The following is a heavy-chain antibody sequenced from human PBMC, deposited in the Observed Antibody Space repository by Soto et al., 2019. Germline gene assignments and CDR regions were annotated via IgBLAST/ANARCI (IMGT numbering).Heavy chain of an antibody. CDR2: ITYDGSNK. J-gene: IGHJ6*02. V-gene: IGHV3-30-3*01. CDR1: GFTFSSYA. CDR3: ARGRLYYDFWSGSDGMDV. D-gene: IGHD3-3*01. Sequence: QVQLVESGGGVVQPGRSLRLSCAASGFTFSSYAMHWVRQAPGKGLEWVAVITYDGSNKYYADSVRVRFTISRDNCKNTLYLQMNSLRAEDTAVYYCARGRLYYDFWSGSDGMDVWGQGTTVTASS.